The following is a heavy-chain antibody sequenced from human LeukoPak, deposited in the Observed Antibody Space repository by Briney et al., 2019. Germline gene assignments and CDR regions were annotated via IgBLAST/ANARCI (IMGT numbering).Heavy chain of an antibody. J-gene: IGHJ4*02. CDR2: LYYGENS. V-gene: IGHV4-39*01. CDR1: GGSISIISSSTYY. D-gene: IGHD6-25*01. Sequence: PSETLSLTCTVSGGSISIISSSTYYWSWIRQAPGKGLEWIGSLYYGENSHYNPSLKSRATLSVDTSNNQFSLKPTSVTAADAAVYFCARQLPTAAADTRGYFDYWGQGTVVTVSS. CDR3: ARQLPTAAADTRGYFDY.